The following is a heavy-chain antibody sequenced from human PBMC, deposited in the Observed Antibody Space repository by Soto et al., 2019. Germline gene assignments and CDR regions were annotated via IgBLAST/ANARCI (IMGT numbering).Heavy chain of an antibody. CDR1: GFTFSSYG. D-gene: IGHD6-25*01. J-gene: IGHJ4*02. CDR3: AKDLRMETAATPNSDLDY. Sequence: QVQLVESGGGVVQPGRSLRLSCAASGFTFSSYGMYWVRQAPGKGLEWVAVISYDGSKKYYGDSVKGRFTVSRDTSKYTLYLQMNSLRAEDTAVYYCAKDLRMETAATPNSDLDYWGQGTLVTVSS. CDR2: ISYDGSKK. V-gene: IGHV3-30*18.